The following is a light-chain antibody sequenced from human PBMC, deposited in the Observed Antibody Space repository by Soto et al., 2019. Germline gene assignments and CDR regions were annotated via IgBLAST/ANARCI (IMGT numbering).Light chain of an antibody. CDR3: AAWDDSLNVVV. CDR1: SSNIGNNA. J-gene: IGLJ2*01. Sequence: QPVLTQPPSVSEAPRQRFTISCSGSSSNIGNNAVNWYQQLPGKAPKLLIYYDDLLPSGVSDRFSGSKSGTSASLAISGLQSEDEADYYCAAWDDSLNVVVFGGGTKLTVL. V-gene: IGLV1-36*01. CDR2: YDD.